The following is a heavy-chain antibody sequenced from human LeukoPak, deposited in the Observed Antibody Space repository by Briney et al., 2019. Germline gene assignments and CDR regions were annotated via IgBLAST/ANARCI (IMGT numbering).Heavy chain of an antibody. D-gene: IGHD3-16*01. CDR2: INTDGSTT. CDR1: GFTFSSYW. Sequence: GGSLRLSCAASGFTFSSYWMHWVRQAPGKGLVWVSRINTDGSTTNYADSVEGLFTVSRANAKNTLYLQMNSLRAEDTAVHYLAYRRVTPLGGWGQGALVTVSS. CDR3: AYRRVTPLGG. V-gene: IGHV3-74*01. J-gene: IGHJ4*02.